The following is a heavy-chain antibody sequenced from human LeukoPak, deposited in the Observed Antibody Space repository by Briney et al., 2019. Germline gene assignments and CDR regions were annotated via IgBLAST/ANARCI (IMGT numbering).Heavy chain of an antibody. D-gene: IGHD3-10*01. J-gene: IGHJ6*03. CDR1: GGSISSYY. V-gene: IGHV4-34*01. Sequence: PSETLSLTCTVSGGSISSYYWSWIRQPPGKGLEWIGEINHSGSTNYNPSLKSRVTISVDTSKNQFSLKLSSVTAADTAVYYCAREMVRGVIRYYYYYMDVWGKGTTVTISS. CDR3: AREMVRGVIRYYYYYMDV. CDR2: INHSGST.